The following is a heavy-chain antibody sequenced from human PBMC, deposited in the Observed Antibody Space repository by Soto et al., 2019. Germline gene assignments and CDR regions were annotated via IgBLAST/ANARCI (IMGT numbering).Heavy chain of an antibody. Sequence: GASVKVSCKASGGTFSSYAISWVRQAPGQGLEWMGGIIPIFGTANYAQKFQGRVTITADESTSTAYMELSSLRSEDTAVYYCARGNLVVGTITPYYYYGMDVWGQGTTVTVSS. J-gene: IGHJ6*02. D-gene: IGHD3-10*01. CDR3: ARGNLVVGTITPYYYYGMDV. CDR1: GGTFSSYA. V-gene: IGHV1-69*13. CDR2: IIPIFGTA.